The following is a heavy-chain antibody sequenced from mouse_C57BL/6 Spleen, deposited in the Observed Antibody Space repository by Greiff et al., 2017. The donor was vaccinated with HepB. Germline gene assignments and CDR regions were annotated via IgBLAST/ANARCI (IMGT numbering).Heavy chain of an antibody. D-gene: IGHD3-2*02. CDR2: IHPNSGST. CDR3: AQDGGQLRLGGY. Sequence: QVQLQQPGAELVKPGASVKLSCKASGYTFTSYWMHWVKQRPGQGLEWIGMIHPNSGSTNYNEKFKSKATLTVDKSSSTAYMQLSSLTSEDSAVYYCAQDGGQLRLGGYWGQGTTLTVSS. CDR1: GYTFTSYW. V-gene: IGHV1-64*01. J-gene: IGHJ2*01.